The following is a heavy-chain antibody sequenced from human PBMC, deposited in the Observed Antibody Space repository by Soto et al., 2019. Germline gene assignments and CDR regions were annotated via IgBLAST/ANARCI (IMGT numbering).Heavy chain of an antibody. Sequence: QITLRESGPTLVQPTQTLTLTCTFSGFSLTTTGAGVAWIRQPPGKALEWLALLYWDGDKRYTPSLKNRLSITKDTSKNQVFLTMTNMDPMDTATYYCAKDGSDYWGQGILVTVSS. J-gene: IGHJ4*02. V-gene: IGHV2-5*02. CDR3: AKDGSDY. CDR2: LYWDGDK. CDR1: GFSLTTTGAG.